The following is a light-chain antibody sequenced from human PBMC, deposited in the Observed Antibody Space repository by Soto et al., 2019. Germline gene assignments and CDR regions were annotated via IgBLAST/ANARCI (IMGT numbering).Light chain of an antibody. Sequence: QSVLTQPPSASGTPGQRVTISCSGSSSNIGAGHDVHWYQQLPGTAPKLLIFGNNNRPSGVPDRFSGSKPGTSASLAITGLQAEDEADYYCQSYDTNLSSYVFGTGTKLTVL. CDR2: GNN. CDR1: SSNIGAGHD. J-gene: IGLJ1*01. V-gene: IGLV1-40*01. CDR3: QSYDTNLSSYV.